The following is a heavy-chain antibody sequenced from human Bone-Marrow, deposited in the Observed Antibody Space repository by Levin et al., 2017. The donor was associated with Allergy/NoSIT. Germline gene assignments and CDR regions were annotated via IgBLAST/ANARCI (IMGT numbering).Heavy chain of an antibody. J-gene: IGHJ6*02. CDR1: GFSFSDYY. CDR3: ATGVAEDGGVVV. CDR2: ISSSSSVI. V-gene: IGHV3-11*01. Sequence: GGSLRLSCAASGFSFSDYYMSWIRQAPGKGLEWVSYISSSSSVINYAASVKGRFTISRDNAKNSLYLQIYSLRPEDTAVYYCATGVAEDGGVVVWGRGTTVTVAS. D-gene: IGHD2-8*01.